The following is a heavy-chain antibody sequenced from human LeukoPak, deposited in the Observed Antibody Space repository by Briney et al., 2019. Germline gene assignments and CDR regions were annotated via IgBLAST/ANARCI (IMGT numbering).Heavy chain of an antibody. D-gene: IGHD4-17*01. V-gene: IGHV1-69*13. CDR1: GYTFTSYY. CDR3: ARGDDYGESYDAFDI. J-gene: IGHJ3*02. Sequence: SVKVSCKASGYTFTSYYMHWVRQAPGQGLEWMGGIIPIFGTANYAQKFQGRVTVTADESTSTAYMELSSLRSEDTAVYYCARGDDYGESYDAFDIWGRGTMVTVSS. CDR2: IIPIFGTA.